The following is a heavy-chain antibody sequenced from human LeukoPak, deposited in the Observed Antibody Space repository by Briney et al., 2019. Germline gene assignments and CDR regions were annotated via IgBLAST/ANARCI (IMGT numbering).Heavy chain of an antibody. CDR1: GFTFNDYA. J-gene: IGHJ6*02. CDR3: ARDQGKGYYYYGMDV. V-gene: IGHV3-30-3*01. CDR2: ISSDGSNK. Sequence: GGSLRLSCAASGFTFNDYAMHWVRQAPGKGLEWVAFISSDGSNKYYADSVRGRFTISRDNSKNTLYLQVNSLRAEDTAVYYCARDQGKGYYYYGMDVWGQGTTVTASS.